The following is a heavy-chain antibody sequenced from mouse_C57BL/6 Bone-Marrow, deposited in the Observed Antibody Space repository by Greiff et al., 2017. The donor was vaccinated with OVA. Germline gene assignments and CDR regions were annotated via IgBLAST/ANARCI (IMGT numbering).Heavy chain of an antibody. V-gene: IGHV5-16*01. CDR1: GFTFSDYY. J-gene: IGHJ4*01. CDR3: AREDGRDYYAMDY. Sequence: DVHLVESEGGLVQPGSSMKLSCTASGFTFSDYYMAWVRQVPEKGLEWVANINYDGSSTYYLDSLKSRFIISRDNAKNILYLQMSSLKSEDTATYYCAREDGRDYYAMDYWGQGTSVTVSS. CDR2: INYDGSST.